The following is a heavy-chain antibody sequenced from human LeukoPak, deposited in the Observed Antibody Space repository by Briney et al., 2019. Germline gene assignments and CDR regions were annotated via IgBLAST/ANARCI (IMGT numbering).Heavy chain of an antibody. Sequence: QTGGSLRLSCAASGFTFSTYAMTWVRQAPGKGLEWVAVISYDGSNKYYADSVKGRFTISRDNSKNTLYLQMNSLRAEDTAVYYCAKGRFLEWSSKDYYYYGMDVWGQGTTVTVSS. D-gene: IGHD3-3*01. CDR1: GFTFSTYA. CDR2: ISYDGSNK. V-gene: IGHV3-30*18. J-gene: IGHJ6*02. CDR3: AKGRFLEWSSKDYYYYGMDV.